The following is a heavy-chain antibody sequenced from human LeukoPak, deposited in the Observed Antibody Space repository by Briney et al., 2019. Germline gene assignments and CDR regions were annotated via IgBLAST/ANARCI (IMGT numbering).Heavy chain of an antibody. Sequence: PGGSLRLSCAASGFTFSSYAMHWVRQAPGKGLEWVAVISYDGSNKYYADSVKGRFTISRDNSKNTLYLQMNSLRAEDTAVYYCARLNSAGTHGDFDYWGQGTLVTVSS. CDR2: ISYDGSNK. D-gene: IGHD6-13*01. J-gene: IGHJ4*02. CDR3: ARLNSAGTHGDFDY. CDR1: GFTFSSYA. V-gene: IGHV3-30-3*01.